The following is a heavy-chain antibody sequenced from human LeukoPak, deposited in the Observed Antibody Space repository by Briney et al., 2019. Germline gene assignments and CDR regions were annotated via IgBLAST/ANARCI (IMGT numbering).Heavy chain of an antibody. J-gene: IGHJ4*02. Sequence: SVKVSCKASGGTFSSYAISWVRQAPGQGLEWMGGIIPIFGTANYAQKFQGRVTITADESTSTAYMELSSLRSEDTAVYYCARDGGGYSYGSYFDYWGQETLVTVSP. D-gene: IGHD5-18*01. CDR1: GGTFSSYA. V-gene: IGHV1-69*13. CDR2: IIPIFGTA. CDR3: ARDGGGYSYGSYFDY.